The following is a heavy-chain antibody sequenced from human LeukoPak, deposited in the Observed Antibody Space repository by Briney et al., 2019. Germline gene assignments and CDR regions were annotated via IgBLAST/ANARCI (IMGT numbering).Heavy chain of an antibody. V-gene: IGHV3-30*02. CDR1: GFTFSNYG. CDR2: IRYDGNNK. Sequence: GGSPRLSCGASGFTFSNYGMLWGRQAPGKGLEGVAFIRYDGNNKVYADSMKGRFTISKDNSKNTLYLHINSLRAEDTAVYYCVKDNPLDYWGQGTLAIVSS. CDR3: VKDNPLDY. D-gene: IGHD1-14*01. J-gene: IGHJ4*02.